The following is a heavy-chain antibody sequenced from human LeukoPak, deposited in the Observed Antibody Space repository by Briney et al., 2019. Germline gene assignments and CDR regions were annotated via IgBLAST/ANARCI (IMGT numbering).Heavy chain of an antibody. J-gene: IGHJ4*02. Sequence: SGGSLRLSCAASGFTFSSYAMSWVRQAPGKGLEWVSAISGSGGSTYYADSVKGRFTISRDNSKNTLYLQMNSLRAEGTAVYYCARNSVITMIVVVPDYWGQGTLVTVSS. CDR2: ISGSGGST. D-gene: IGHD3-22*01. V-gene: IGHV3-23*01. CDR1: GFTFSSYA. CDR3: ARNSVITMIVVVPDY.